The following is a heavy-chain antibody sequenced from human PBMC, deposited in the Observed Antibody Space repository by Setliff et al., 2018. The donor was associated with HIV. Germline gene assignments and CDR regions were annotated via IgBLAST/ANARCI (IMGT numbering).Heavy chain of an antibody. CDR3: ARDAPGNTESAPGY. CDR1: GYTFTSYG. J-gene: IGHJ4*02. CDR2: ISAYNGNT. V-gene: IGHV1-18*01. Sequence: GASVKVSCKASGYTFTSYGISWVRQAPGQGLEWMGWISAYNGNTNYAQKLKGRVTMTTDTSTSTAYMELRSLRSDDTAVYYCARDAPGNTESAPGYWGQGTLVTVSS. D-gene: IGHD1-7*01.